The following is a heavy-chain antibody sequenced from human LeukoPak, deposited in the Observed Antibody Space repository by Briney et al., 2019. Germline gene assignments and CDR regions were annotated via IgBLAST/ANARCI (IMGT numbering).Heavy chain of an antibody. CDR1: GFTFSSYA. CDR3: AKTRPLDSSSWSHGDY. D-gene: IGHD6-13*01. Sequence: GGSLRLSCAASGFTFSSYAMSWVRQAPGKGLEWVSAISGSGDSTYYGDSVKGRFTISRDNSKNTLYLQMNSLRAEDTAVYYCAKTRPLDSSSWSHGDYWGQGTLVTVSS. CDR2: ISGSGDST. J-gene: IGHJ4*02. V-gene: IGHV3-23*01.